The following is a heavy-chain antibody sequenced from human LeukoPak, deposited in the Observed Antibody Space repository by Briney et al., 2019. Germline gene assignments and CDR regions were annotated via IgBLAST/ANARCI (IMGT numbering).Heavy chain of an antibody. D-gene: IGHD2-15*01. CDR3: ARDLLGYCSGGSCYSVWFDP. CDR1: GYTFTSYG. J-gene: IGHJ5*02. V-gene: IGHV1-18*01. Sequence: GASVKVSCKASGYTFTSYGISWVRQAPGQGLEWMGWISAYNGNTNYAQKLQGRVTMTTDTSTSTAYMELRSLRSDDTAVYYCARDLLGYCSGGSCYSVWFDPWGQGTLVTVSS. CDR2: ISAYNGNT.